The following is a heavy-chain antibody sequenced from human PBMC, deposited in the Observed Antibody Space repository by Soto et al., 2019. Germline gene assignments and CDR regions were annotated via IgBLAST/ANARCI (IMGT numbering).Heavy chain of an antibody. J-gene: IGHJ4*02. CDR1: GCPIGSCNYY. CDR3: ASFDYYDSSGSFDY. D-gene: IGHD3-22*01. V-gene: IGHV4-30-4*01. Sequence: LSLTCIFSGCPIGSCNYYWIWIRHPPGKGLEWIGYIYHSGITYYNPSLNSRVTISVDTSKNQFSLKLSSVTAADTAVYYCASFDYYDSSGSFDYWGQGTLVTVSS. CDR2: IYHSGIT.